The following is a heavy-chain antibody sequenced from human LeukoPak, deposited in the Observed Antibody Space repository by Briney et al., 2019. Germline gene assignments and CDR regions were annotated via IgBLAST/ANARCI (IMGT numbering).Heavy chain of an antibody. CDR2: IYPGDSGP. CDR1: GYSFTSYC. V-gene: IGHV5-51*01. CDR3: GMSGDRVPLQDDVFDV. Sequence: GESLKISCKVSGYSFTSYCIGWVRQMPGKGLEWMGTIYPGDSGPTYSPSFQGQVTISVDKSTSTAYLQWSSLQASDTAMYYCGMSGDRVPLQDDVFDVWGQGTMVTVST. D-gene: IGHD1-26*01. J-gene: IGHJ3*01.